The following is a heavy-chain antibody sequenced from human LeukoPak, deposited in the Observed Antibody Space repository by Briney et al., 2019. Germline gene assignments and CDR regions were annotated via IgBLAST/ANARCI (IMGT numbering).Heavy chain of an antibody. CDR3: ARDRSYYLGDAFDI. CDR2: IYYSGST. D-gene: IGHD1-26*01. V-gene: IGHV4-59*01. J-gene: IGHJ3*02. Sequence: SETLSLTCTVSGGSISSYYWSWIRQPPGKGLEWIGYIYYSGSTNYKPSLKSRVTISVDTSKNQLSLKVTSVTAADTAVYYCARDRSYYLGDAFDIWGQGTMLTVSS. CDR1: GGSISSYY.